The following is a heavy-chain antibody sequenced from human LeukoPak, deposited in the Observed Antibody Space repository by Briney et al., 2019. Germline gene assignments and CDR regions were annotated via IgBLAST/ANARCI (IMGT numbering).Heavy chain of an antibody. CDR3: VGGDFHY. CDR1: AFNFNTYP. Sequence: GGSLRLSCAASAFNFNTYPMHWVRQAPGKGLEWVAVISEDGRNGYYLDSVKGRFTISREDSKKMLYLQMNSLRVDGTAVYYCVGGDFHYWGQGTLVTVSS. V-gene: IGHV3-30*03. J-gene: IGHJ4*02. CDR2: ISEDGRNG. D-gene: IGHD3-16*01.